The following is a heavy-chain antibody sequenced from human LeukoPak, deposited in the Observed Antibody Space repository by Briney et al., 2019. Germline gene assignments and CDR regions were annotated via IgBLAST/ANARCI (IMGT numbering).Heavy chain of an antibody. V-gene: IGHV3-48*02. D-gene: IGHD2-15*01. J-gene: IGHJ4*02. CDR2: ISSSSTI. CDR1: GFTFSSYS. Sequence: PGGSLRLSCAASGFTFSSYSMNWVRQAPGKGLEWVSYISSSSTIYYADSVKGRFTISRDNAKNSLYLQMNSLRDEDTAVYYCARVSDIVVVVAARGPFDYWGQGTLVTVSS. CDR3: ARVSDIVVVVAARGPFDY.